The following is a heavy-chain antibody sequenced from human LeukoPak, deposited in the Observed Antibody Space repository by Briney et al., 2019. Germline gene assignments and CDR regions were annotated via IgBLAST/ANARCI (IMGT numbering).Heavy chain of an antibody. Sequence: SETLSLTCTVSGGYISSYYWSWIRQPPGKGLEWIGYIYYTGSTNYYASLKSPFTISSDTSKNQFSLHLSSVTAADTAVYDCARVVGHIDYWRQGTLVTVPS. CDR2: IYYTGST. CDR1: GGYISSYY. J-gene: IGHJ4*02. D-gene: IGHD1-26*01. V-gene: IGHV4-59*01. CDR3: ARVVGHIDY.